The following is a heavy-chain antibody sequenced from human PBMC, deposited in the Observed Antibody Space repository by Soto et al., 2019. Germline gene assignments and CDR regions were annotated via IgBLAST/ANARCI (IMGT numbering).Heavy chain of an antibody. J-gene: IGHJ4*02. Sequence: PSETLSLTCSVSGGSISSRSFYWDWIRQPPEKGLEWIGSIYYTGDTYYNPSLKSRVTIAADASKNQFSLKLSSVTAADTAVYYCAPRGSYXYWGRGTLVTVSS. V-gene: IGHV4-39*01. CDR1: GGSISSRSFY. CDR2: IYYTGDT. CDR3: APRGSYXY. D-gene: IGHD1-26*01.